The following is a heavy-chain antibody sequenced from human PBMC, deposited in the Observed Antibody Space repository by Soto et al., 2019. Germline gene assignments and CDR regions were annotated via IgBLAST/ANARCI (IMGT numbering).Heavy chain of an antibody. D-gene: IGHD4-4*01. CDR1: GFTFSTYP. CDR3: VKPPVITASYYYYDMDV. J-gene: IGHJ6*02. Sequence: EAQLLESGGGVVQPGGSLRLSCAASGFTFSTYPMSWVRQAPGKGLEWVSGISGSGISTYYTDSVKGRFTISRDNSKNTVFLQMNSLRDDDTAVYYCVKPPVITASYYYYDMDVWGQVTTVTVAS. CDR2: ISGSGIST. V-gene: IGHV3-23*01.